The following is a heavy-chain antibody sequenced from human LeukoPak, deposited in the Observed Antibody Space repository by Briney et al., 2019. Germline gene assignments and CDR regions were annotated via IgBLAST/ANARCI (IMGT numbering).Heavy chain of an antibody. Sequence: ASLKVSCKAFGYTFTGYYIHWLRQAPGQGLEWMGSSIPNSGGTDSAQKYQGRVTMTRDTSISTAYMEISSLRADETAVYYCAKDGISQLRVGELSPWGVFDYWGQGTLVTVSS. V-gene: IGHV1-2*02. CDR2: SIPNSGGT. CDR3: AKDGISQLRVGELSPWGVFDY. CDR1: GYTFTGYY. J-gene: IGHJ4*02. D-gene: IGHD3-16*02.